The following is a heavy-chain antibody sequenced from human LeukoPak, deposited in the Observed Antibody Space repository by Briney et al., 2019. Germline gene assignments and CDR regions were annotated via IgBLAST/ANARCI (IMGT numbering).Heavy chain of an antibody. CDR3: ARMGSGPVIMDYYYYMDV. D-gene: IGHD3/OR15-3a*01. CDR2: IIPILGIA. CDR1: GYTFTSYG. J-gene: IGHJ6*03. V-gene: IGHV1-69*04. Sequence: SVKVSCKASGYTFTSYGISWVRQAPGQGLEWMGRIIPILGIANYAQKFQGRVTITADKSTSTAYMELSSLRSEDTAVYYCARMGSGPVIMDYYYYMDVWGKGTTVTVSS.